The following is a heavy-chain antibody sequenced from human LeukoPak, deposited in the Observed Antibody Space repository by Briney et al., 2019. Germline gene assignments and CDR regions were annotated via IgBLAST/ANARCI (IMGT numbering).Heavy chain of an antibody. J-gene: IGHJ5*02. CDR3: AKGTFDP. CDR2: ISYDGSNK. Sequence: RAGGSLRLSCAASGLTFSSYGMHWVRQAPGKGLEWVAVISYDGSNKYYADSVKGRFTISRDNSKNTLYLQMNSLRAEDTAVYYCAKGTFDPWGQGTLVTVSS. V-gene: IGHV3-30*18. CDR1: GLTFSSYG.